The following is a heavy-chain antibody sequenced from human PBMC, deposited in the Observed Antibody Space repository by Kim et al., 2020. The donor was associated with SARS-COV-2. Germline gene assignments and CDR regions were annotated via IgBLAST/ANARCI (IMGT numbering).Heavy chain of an antibody. D-gene: IGHD3-22*01. CDR2: ISSSSSYK. CDR3: ARDLYDSSGPHEGPPFDP. J-gene: IGHJ5*02. Sequence: GGSLRLSCAASGFTFSSYSMNWVRQAPGKGLEWVSSISSSSSYKYYADSVKGRFTISRDNAKNSLYLQMNSLRAEDTAVYYCARDLYDSSGPHEGPPFDPWGQGTLVTVSS. CDR1: GFTFSSYS. V-gene: IGHV3-21*01.